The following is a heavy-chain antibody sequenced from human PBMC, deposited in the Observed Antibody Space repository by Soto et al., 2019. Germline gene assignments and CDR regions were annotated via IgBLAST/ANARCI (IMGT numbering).Heavy chain of an antibody. CDR3: AKGRYDFWSSYYFDS. V-gene: IGHV3-9*01. Sequence: GGCLRLSCVGAGLNFDDFAMHWVRQAPGKGLEWVSGITWNSRVLAYADSVKGRFTISRYNARNSLYLQMDSLRDEDTALYYCAKGRYDFWSSYYFDSWGQGTLVTVSS. CDR2: ITWNSRVL. D-gene: IGHD3-3*01. CDR1: GLNFDDFA. J-gene: IGHJ4*02.